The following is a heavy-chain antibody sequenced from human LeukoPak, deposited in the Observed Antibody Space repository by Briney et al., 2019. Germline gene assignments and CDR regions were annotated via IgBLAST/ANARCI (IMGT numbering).Heavy chain of an antibody. Sequence: GGSLRLSCAASGFAFSTYDMHWVRQTPGKGLEWVTFIRNDGSTKYYVDSVKGRFTVSRDNSKNTMYLQMNSLRTEDPALYYCARNAAITGPCWGRPDDYWGQGTLVTVSS. V-gene: IGHV3-30*02. CDR1: GFAFSTYD. CDR3: ARNAAITGPCWGRPDDY. D-gene: IGHD6-25*01. J-gene: IGHJ4*02. CDR2: IRNDGSTK.